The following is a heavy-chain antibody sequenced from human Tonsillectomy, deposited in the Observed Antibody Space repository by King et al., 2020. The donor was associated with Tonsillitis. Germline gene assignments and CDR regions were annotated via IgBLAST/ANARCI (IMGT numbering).Heavy chain of an antibody. Sequence: QLVQSGGGVVQPGRSLRLSCAASGFTFSTYGIHWVRQAPVKGLEWVALISYDGSNKYYADPVRGRFTISRDTSKNTVYLQMNSLRAEDTAVYYCARAYYYDTSRTPDYWGQGTLITVSS. J-gene: IGHJ4*02. D-gene: IGHD3-22*01. CDR2: ISYDGSNK. V-gene: IGHV3-33*05. CDR3: ARAYYYDTSRTPDY. CDR1: GFTFSTYG.